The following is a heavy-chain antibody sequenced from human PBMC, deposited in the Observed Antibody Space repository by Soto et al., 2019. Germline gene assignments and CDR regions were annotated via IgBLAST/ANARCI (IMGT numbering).Heavy chain of an antibody. D-gene: IGHD1-26*01. CDR3: VVAVGAKDYYYGMDV. V-gene: IGHV3-33*01. J-gene: IGHJ6*02. CDR2: IWYDGSKK. Sequence: QVKLVESGGGVVQPGRSLRLSCAASGFTFNTYGMHWVRQAPGKGLEWVAVIWYDGSKKYHADSVKGRFTISRDNSKNTLYLQMNSLRAEDTAVYYCVVAVGAKDYYYGMDVWGQGTTVTVSS. CDR1: GFTFNTYG.